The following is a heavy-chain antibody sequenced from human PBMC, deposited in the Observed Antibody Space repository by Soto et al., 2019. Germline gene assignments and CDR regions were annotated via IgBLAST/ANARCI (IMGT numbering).Heavy chain of an antibody. CDR3: ARDMYSIDYFVKWLEP. V-gene: IGHV3-30-3*01. CDR1: GFSFSSYA. CDR2: ISHDGINK. Sequence: QVRLVESGGGVVQPGRSLRLSCTASGFSFSSYAMYWFRQPPGKGLEWVAVISHDGINKHYADSVKGRVTVSRDNSNHSLDLQLNSLRGEATAMYYCARDMYSIDYFVKWLEPLGQGTLVTVSS. D-gene: IGHD6-13*01. J-gene: IGHJ5*02.